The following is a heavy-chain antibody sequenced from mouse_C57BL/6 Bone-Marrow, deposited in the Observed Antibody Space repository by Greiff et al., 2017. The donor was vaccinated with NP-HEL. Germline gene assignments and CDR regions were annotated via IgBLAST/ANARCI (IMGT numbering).Heavy chain of an antibody. CDR3: ARWDYYGSSHWYFDV. Sequence: QVQLQQPGAELVRPGSSVKLSCKASGYTFTSYWMDWVKQSPGQGLEWIGNIYPSDSETHYNQKFKDKATLTVDKSSSTAYMQLSSLTSEDSAVYYCARWDYYGSSHWYFDVWGTGTTVTVSS. D-gene: IGHD1-1*01. CDR2: IYPSDSET. V-gene: IGHV1-61*01. J-gene: IGHJ1*03. CDR1: GYTFTSYW.